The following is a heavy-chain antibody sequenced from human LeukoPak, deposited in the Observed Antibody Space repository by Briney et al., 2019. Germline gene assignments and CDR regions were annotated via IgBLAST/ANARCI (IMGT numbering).Heavy chain of an antibody. Sequence: VSVIYSGGSTYYADSVKGRFTISRDNSKNTLYLQMNSLRAEDTAVYYCARGRSPHTNYFDYWGQGTLVTVSS. J-gene: IGHJ4*02. CDR2: IYSGGST. CDR3: ARGRSPHTNYFDY. V-gene: IGHV3-53*01.